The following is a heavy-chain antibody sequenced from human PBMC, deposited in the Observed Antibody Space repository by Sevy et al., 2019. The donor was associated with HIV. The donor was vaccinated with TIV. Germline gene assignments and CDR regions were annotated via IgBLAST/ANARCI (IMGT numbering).Heavy chain of an antibody. CDR3: ATGAGL. D-gene: IGHD6-19*01. CDR1: GLTFSNYW. V-gene: IGHV3-7*01. CDR2: IKEDGSEK. J-gene: IGHJ4*02. Sequence: GGSLRLSCVVSGLTFSNYWMTWVRQAPGKGLEWVANIKEDGSEKYYLFSVKDRFTISRDNDKNSLFLQMNSLRVDDTGVYYCATGAGLWGQGTLVTVSS.